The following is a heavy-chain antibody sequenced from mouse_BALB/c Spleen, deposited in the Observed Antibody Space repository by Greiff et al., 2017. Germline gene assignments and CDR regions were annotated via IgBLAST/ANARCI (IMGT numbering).Heavy chain of an antibody. J-gene: IGHJ4*01. D-gene: IGHD2-4*01. CDR1: GYTFTNYW. CDR3: ARDDYDGDAMDY. V-gene: IGHV1-63*02. CDR2: IYPGGGYT. Sequence: QVQLKESGAELVRPGTSVKISCKASGYTFTNYWLGWVKQRPGHGLEWIGDIYPGGGYTNYNEKFKGKATLTADTSSSTAYMQLSSLTSEDSAVYFCARDDYDGDAMDYWGQGTSVTVSS.